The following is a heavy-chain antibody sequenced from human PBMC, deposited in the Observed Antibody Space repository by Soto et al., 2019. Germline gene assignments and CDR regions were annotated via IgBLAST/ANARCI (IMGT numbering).Heavy chain of an antibody. CDR1: GFTFSNAW. CDR2: VISKTDGGAT. CDR3: AIGTGRTDFDY. D-gene: IGHD2-15*01. Sequence: GGSLRLPCAVSGFTFSNAWMSWVRQTPGKGLEWVGRVISKTDGGATHYAAPVKGRFTISRDDSKNTLYLQMSSLKTEDTAVYYCAIGTGRTDFDYWGQGTLVTVSS. V-gene: IGHV3-15*01. J-gene: IGHJ4*02.